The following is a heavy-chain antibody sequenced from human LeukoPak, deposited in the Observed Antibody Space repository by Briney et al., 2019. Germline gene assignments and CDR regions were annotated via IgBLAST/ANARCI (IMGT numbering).Heavy chain of an antibody. V-gene: IGHV1-8*01. CDR1: GYTFSDYD. J-gene: IGHJ6*03. Sequence: GASVKVSCEASGYTFSDYDVNWVRQAPGQGLEWMGWMNPTSGDTGYAQKFQGRVTMTRSMSRNTAYMELSRLRSEDTAVYFCARVVMKAFYYYYMDVWGKGTTIIISS. CDR3: ARVVMKAFYYYYMDV. CDR2: MNPTSGDT. D-gene: IGHD2-21*01.